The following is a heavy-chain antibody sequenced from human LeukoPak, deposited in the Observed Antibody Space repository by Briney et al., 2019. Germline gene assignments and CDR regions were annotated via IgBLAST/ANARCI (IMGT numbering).Heavy chain of an antibody. D-gene: IGHD3-10*01. V-gene: IGHV4-59*12. CDR1: GGSISSYY. Sequence: PSETLSLTCTVSGGSISSYYWSWIRQPPGKGLEWIGYTYYSGSTNFNPSLKSRVTISVDTSKNQFSLKLSSVTAADTAIYYCAGVSLLGWPPLHYGSGSYADYYCRDACGQGTTLTASS. J-gene: IGHJ6*02. CDR2: TYYSGST. CDR3: AGVSLLGWPPLHYGSGSYADYYCRDA.